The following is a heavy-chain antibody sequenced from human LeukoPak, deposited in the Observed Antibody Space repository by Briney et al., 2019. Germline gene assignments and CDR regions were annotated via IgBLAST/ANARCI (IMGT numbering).Heavy chain of an antibody. V-gene: IGHV3-30*03. D-gene: IGHD1-26*01. Sequence: GGSLRLSCAASGFTFSHYGMHWVRQAPGKGLEWVAVISYDGSNKYYADSVKGRFTISRDNSKNTLYLQMNSLRAEVTAVYYCARPVVGATPDDAFDIWGQGTMVTVSS. J-gene: IGHJ3*02. CDR1: GFTFSHYG. CDR3: ARPVVGATPDDAFDI. CDR2: ISYDGSNK.